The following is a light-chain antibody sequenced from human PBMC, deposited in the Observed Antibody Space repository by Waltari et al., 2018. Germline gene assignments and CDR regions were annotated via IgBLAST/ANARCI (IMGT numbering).Light chain of an antibody. Sequence: DIQLTQSPSSLSASLGDRVTFSCRATQAIGNSLAWYQQRPGEVPGLLIFAASTLQSGVSSRFSGSGSGTDFTLTISRLQPEDVGTYFCQHYGSDPVYT. CDR1: QAIGNS. V-gene: IGKV1-27*01. CDR3: QHYGSDPVYT. CDR2: AAS. J-gene: IGKJ2*01.